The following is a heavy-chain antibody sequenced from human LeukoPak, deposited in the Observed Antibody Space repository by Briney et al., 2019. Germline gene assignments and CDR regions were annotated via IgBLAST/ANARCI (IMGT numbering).Heavy chain of an antibody. D-gene: IGHD3-22*01. V-gene: IGHV3-74*01. J-gene: IGHJ4*02. CDR1: GFTFSNYW. Sequence: GGSLRLSCAASGFTFSNYWMHWVRQAPGKGLVWVSRINSDGINTSYADSVKGRFTISRDNAKNTLNLQMNSLRAEDTAVYYCARLDDSSGYLHWGQGTPVTVSS. CDR3: ARLDDSSGYLH. CDR2: INSDGINT.